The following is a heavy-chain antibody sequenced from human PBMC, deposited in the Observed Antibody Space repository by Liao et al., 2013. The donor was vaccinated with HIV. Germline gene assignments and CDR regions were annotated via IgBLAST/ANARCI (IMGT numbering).Heavy chain of an antibody. D-gene: IGHD3-10*01. CDR3: ARSERWTLSSGDV. V-gene: IGHV4-39*07. CDR1: GGSVRSNFTT. Sequence: QLQLQESGPGLVKPSETLSVTCTVSGGSVRSNFTTGPGSASPQEGLEWIGSIFYSGSTYYNPSLKSRVTISVDTSKNQFSLKLSSVTAADTAIYYCARSERWTLSSGDVWGKGTTVTVSS. J-gene: IGHJ6*04. CDR2: IFYSGST.